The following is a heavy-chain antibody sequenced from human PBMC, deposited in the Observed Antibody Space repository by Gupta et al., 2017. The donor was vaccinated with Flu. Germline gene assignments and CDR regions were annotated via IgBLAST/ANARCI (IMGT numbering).Heavy chain of an antibody. Sequence: FSSYAMTWVRQAPGKGLEWVSAISVGGSPTYYADSVKGRFTISRDNSKNTLYLQRNSLRAEDTALYYCATQTSITGTVDYWGQGTLVTVSS. CDR3: ATQTSITGTVDY. CDR1: FSSYA. D-gene: IGHD1-7*01. J-gene: IGHJ4*02. V-gene: IGHV3-23*01. CDR2: ISVGGSPT.